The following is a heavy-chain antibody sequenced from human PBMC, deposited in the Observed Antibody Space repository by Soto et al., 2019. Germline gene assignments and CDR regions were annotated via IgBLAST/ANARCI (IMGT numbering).Heavy chain of an antibody. CDR2: IIPILGIA. V-gene: IGHV1-69*02. J-gene: IGHJ5*02. CDR1: GGTFSSYT. Sequence: QVQLVQSGAEVKKPGSSVKVSCKASGGTFSSYTISWVRQAPGQGLEWMGRIIPILGIANYAQKFQGRVTITADKSTSTAYMELSSLRSEDTAVYYCARVSGITMVRGVSFDPWGQGTLVTVSS. CDR3: ARVSGITMVRGVSFDP. D-gene: IGHD3-10*01.